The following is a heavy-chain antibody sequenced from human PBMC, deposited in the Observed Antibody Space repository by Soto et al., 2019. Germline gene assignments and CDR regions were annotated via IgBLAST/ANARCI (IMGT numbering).Heavy chain of an antibody. CDR1: GGSISSGGYY. Sequence: QVQLQESGPGLVKPSQTLSLTCTVSGGSISSGGYYWSWIRQHPGKGLEWIGYIYYSGSTYYNPSFKSRVTISVDTSKNQFSLKLSSVTAADTAVYYCARDPGSPPEWYFDLWGRGTLVTVSS. V-gene: IGHV4-31*03. CDR2: IYYSGST. J-gene: IGHJ2*01. CDR3: ARDPGSPPEWYFDL.